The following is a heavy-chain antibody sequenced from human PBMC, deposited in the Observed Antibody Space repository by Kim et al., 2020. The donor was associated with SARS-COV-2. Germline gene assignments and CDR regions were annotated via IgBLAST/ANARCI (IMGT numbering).Heavy chain of an antibody. J-gene: IGHJ6*01. D-gene: IGHD4-17*01. CDR3: ARGTTVTTLFYYYGMDV. V-gene: IGHV4-34*01. CDR2: INHSGST. Sequence: SETLSLTCAVYGGSFSGYYWSWIRQPPGKGLEWIGEINHSGSTNYNPSLKSRVTISVDTSKNQFSLKLSSVTAADTAVYYCARGTTVTTLFYYYGMDVWG. CDR1: GGSFSGYY.